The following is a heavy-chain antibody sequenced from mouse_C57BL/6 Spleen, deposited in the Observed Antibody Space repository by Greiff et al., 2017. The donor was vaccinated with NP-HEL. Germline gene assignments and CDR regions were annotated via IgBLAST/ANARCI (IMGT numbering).Heavy chain of an antibody. J-gene: IGHJ2*01. CDR2: IYPGDGDT. D-gene: IGHD1-1*01. CDR3: ARDYGSSPNFDY. V-gene: IGHV1-82*01. Sequence: VQLQQSGPELVKPGASVKISCKASGYAFSSSWMNWVKQRPGKGLEWIGRIYPGDGDTNYNGKFKGKATLTADKSSSTAYMQLSSLTSEDSAVYFCARDYGSSPNFDYWGQGTTLTVSS. CDR1: GYAFSSSW.